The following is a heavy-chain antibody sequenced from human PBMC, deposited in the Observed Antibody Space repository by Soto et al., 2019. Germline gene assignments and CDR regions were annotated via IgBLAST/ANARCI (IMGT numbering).Heavy chain of an antibody. V-gene: IGHV4-59*01. CDR3: ARHGEYYDSSGQGYYGMDV. D-gene: IGHD3-22*01. CDR1: GGSISSYY. J-gene: IGHJ6*02. Sequence: TSETLSLTCTVSGGSISSYYWSWIRQPPGKGLEWIGYIYYSGSTNYNPSLKSRVTISVDTSKNQFSLKLSSVTAADTAVYYCARHGEYYDSSGQGYYGMDVWGQGTTVTVSS. CDR2: IYYSGST.